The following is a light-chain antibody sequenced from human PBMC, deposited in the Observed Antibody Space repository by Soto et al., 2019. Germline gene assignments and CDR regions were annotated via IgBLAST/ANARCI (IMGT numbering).Light chain of an antibody. V-gene: IGKV3-15*01. J-gene: IGKJ3*01. CDR2: GAS. CDR3: QQYNNWSIT. Sequence: EIVMTQSPAPLSVSPGERATLSCRASQSVSSNLAWYQQKPGQAPRLLIYGASTRATGIPARFSGSGSGTEFTLTISSLQSEDFAVYYCQQYNNWSITFGPGTKVDI. CDR1: QSVSSN.